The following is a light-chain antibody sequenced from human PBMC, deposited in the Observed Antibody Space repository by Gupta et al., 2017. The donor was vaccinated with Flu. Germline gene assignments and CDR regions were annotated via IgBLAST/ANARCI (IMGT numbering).Light chain of an antibody. J-gene: IGKJ1*01. CDR1: QSIHTW. CDR2: KAS. Sequence: DIQMTQSPSTLSAFIGDRVTITCRASQSIHTWLAWYQQKPGKVPKLLIYKASTLESGVPSRFSGSGSGKEFTLTSSGRQPDDFANYYCQQYSSYRAFGQGTKVEIK. V-gene: IGKV1-5*03. CDR3: QQYSSYRA.